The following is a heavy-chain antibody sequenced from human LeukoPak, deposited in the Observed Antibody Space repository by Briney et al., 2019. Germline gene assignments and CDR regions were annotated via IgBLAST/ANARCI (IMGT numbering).Heavy chain of an antibody. J-gene: IGHJ3*02. V-gene: IGHV4-59*08. CDR3: ARRNDFGI. CDR1: GGSISADH. CDR2: VYYSGNT. Sequence: PSETLSLTCTVSGGSISADHWNWIRQPPGKGLEWIGYVYYSGNTNYNPSLKSRVTISIDTSKNQFTLKLSSVTAADTAVYYCARRNDFGIWGQGTMVTVSS.